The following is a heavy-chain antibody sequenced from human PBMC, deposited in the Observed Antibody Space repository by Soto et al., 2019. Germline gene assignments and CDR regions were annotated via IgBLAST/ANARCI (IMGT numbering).Heavy chain of an antibody. J-gene: IGHJ4*02. CDR2: INPNSGGT. D-gene: IGHD1-26*01. Sequence: GASVKVSCKASGYIFTDYYMHWVRQAPGQELGWMGRINPNSGGTNYAEKFQGRVTITRDTSMGTVYMELSSLTSEDTATYYCARDDSGFSGSHYIDYFNYWGQGALVTVSS. V-gene: IGHV1-2*06. CDR1: GYIFTDYY. CDR3: ARDDSGFSGSHYIDYFNY.